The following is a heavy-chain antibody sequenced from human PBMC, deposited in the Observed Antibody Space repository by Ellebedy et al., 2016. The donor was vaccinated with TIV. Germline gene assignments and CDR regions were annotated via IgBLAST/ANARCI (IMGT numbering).Heavy chain of an antibody. CDR1: GFTLSDHY. D-gene: IGHD1-26*01. Sequence: GGSLRLSXAGSGFTLSDHYIDWIRQAPGKGLEWVGRSGNKADSYTTEYAASVKGRFIISRDDSKWSLYLQMNRLQTEDTAVYYCTRGYSGIKIYAFDIWGQGTMVTVSS. CDR3: TRGYSGIKIYAFDI. J-gene: IGHJ3*02. CDR2: SGNKADSYTT. V-gene: IGHV3-72*01.